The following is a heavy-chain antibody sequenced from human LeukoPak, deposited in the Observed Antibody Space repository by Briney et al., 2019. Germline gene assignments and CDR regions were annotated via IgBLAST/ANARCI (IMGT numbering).Heavy chain of an antibody. D-gene: IGHD3-10*01. CDR1: GFTFSGYW. J-gene: IGHJ4*02. CDR3: ARLSYDSGTHYTVYKY. CDR2: IREDGNEK. Sequence: GGSLRLSCSASGFTFSGYWMSWVRQTTGKRLECVAKIREDGNEKFYVDSVKGRFTISRDNAKNSLYLQMDSLRVVDTAVYYCARLSYDSGTHYTVYKYWGQGTLVTVSS. V-gene: IGHV3-7*01.